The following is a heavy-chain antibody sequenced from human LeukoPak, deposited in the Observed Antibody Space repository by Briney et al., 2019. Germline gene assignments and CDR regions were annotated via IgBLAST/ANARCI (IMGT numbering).Heavy chain of an antibody. CDR2: IYPTVSN. Sequence: SETLSLTCTVSDSISGDYWSWIRQPAGKGLEWIGRIYPTVSNNTNPSLKSRVTISVDTSKNQFSLKLSSVTAADTAVYYCARVIRTYYYDSPAIEDHFDYWGQGTLVTVSS. CDR3: ARVIRTYYYDSPAIEDHFDY. D-gene: IGHD3-22*01. CDR1: DSISGDY. V-gene: IGHV4-4*07. J-gene: IGHJ4*02.